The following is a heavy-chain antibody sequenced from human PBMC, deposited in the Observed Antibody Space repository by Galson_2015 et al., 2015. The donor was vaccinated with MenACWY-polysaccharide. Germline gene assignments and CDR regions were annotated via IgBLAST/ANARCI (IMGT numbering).Heavy chain of an antibody. Sequence: SLRLSCAASGFTFSSYEMNWVRQAPGKGLEWISYITSGGGTIYYADSVKGRFTISRDNAKNSVYLQMSSLRAEDTAVYYCARDYPWGILRGGFYCDFWGQGSLVTVSS. J-gene: IGHJ4*02. D-gene: IGHD3-16*01. CDR3: ARDYPWGILRGGFYCDF. V-gene: IGHV3-48*03. CDR2: ITSGGGTI. CDR1: GFTFSSYE.